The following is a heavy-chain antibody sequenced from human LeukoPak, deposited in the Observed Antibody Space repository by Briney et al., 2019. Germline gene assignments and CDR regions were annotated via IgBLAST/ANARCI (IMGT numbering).Heavy chain of an antibody. J-gene: IGHJ4*02. Sequence: GGSLRLSCVGSGFPFGSFGMNWVRQAPGKGLEWLSSMSSGGEFIYYAASVKGRFTIFRDDAKNSLFLHMSSLRAEDTAVYYCARDRGGREAIFTGYEHDYWGQGPLLVVSS. V-gene: IGHV3-21*01. CDR1: GFPFGSFG. CDR3: ARDRGGREAIFTGYEHDY. CDR2: MSSGGEFI. D-gene: IGHD5-12*01.